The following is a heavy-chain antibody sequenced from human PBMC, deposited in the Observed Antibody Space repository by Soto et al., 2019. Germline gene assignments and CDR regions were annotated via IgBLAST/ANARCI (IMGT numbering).Heavy chain of an antibody. CDR3: AKKGLIKGHGDDFYYDLDV. CDR2: ISGSGSTK. Sequence: EVQLLESGGGLVQPGGSLRLSCAASGFTFSNYAMSWVRQAPGKGLEWVSSISGSGSTKYYPDPVKGRFTISRDNSKNTLYLQMNSLRTEDTAVYYCAKKGLIKGHGDDFYYDLDVWGQGTTVTVSS. CDR1: GFTFSNYA. V-gene: IGHV3-23*01. D-gene: IGHD2-21*02. J-gene: IGHJ6*02.